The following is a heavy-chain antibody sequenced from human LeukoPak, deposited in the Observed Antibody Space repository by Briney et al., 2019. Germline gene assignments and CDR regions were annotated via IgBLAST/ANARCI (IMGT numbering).Heavy chain of an antibody. CDR2: VYDSGST. CDR3: ARDQGSGRRWFDP. CDR1: GGSINSYY. J-gene: IGHJ5*02. V-gene: IGHV4-59*01. Sequence: SETLSLTCTVSGGSINSYYWSWLRQPPGKGLEWIGYVYDSGSTNYNPSLKSRVTISVDTSKNQFSLKLSSVTAADTAVYYCARDQGSGRRWFDPWGQGTLVTVSS. D-gene: IGHD3-10*01.